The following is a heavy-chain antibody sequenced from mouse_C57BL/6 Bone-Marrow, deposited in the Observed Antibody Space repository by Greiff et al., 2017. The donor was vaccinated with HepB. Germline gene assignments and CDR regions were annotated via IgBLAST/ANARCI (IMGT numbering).Heavy chain of an antibody. CDR3: ARRYANAMDY. V-gene: IGHV5-9*01. CDR1: GFTFSSYT. J-gene: IGHJ4*01. Sequence: DVKLVESGGGLVKPGGSLKLSCAASGFTFSSYTMSWVRQTPETRLEWVATISGGGGNTYYPDSVKGRFTISRDNAKNTLYLQMSSLRSEDTALYYCARRYANAMDYWGQGTSVTVSS. D-gene: IGHD1-1*01. CDR2: ISGGGGNT.